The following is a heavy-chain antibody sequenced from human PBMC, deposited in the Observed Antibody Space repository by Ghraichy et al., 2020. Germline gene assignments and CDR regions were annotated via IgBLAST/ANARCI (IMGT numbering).Heavy chain of an antibody. Sequence: GGSLRLSCAASGFTFSSYGMHWVRQAPGKGLEWVAVIWYDGSNRYYADSVKGRFTISRDNSKNTLYLQMNSLRAEDTAVYYCARDMHYDSSGYYARLAYFGYYYYGMDVWGQGTTVTVSS. CDR1: GFTFSSYG. V-gene: IGHV3-33*01. J-gene: IGHJ6*02. CDR3: ARDMHYDSSGYYARLAYFGYYYYGMDV. CDR2: IWYDGSNR. D-gene: IGHD3-22*01.